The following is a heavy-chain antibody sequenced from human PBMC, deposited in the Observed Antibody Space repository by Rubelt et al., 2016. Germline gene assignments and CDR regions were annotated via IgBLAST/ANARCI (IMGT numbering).Heavy chain of an antibody. J-gene: IGHJ6*02. CDR2: IYSSGST. D-gene: IGHD5-12*01. CDR3: ARDRTPIGYDSGMDV. CDR1: GGSISTYY. Sequence: QVQLQESGPGLVKPSETLSLSCTVSGGSISTYYWSWIRQPPGKGLEWIGYIYSSGSTNYNASLKSRVTISIDRSKNQFSRSLRSGTAADTAGYDCARDRTPIGYDSGMDVWGQGTTVTVSS. V-gene: IGHV4-59*01.